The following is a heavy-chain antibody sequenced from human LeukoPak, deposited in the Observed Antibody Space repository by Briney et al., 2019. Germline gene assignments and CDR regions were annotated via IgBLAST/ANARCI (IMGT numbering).Heavy chain of an antibody. CDR2: IYYSGST. D-gene: IGHD3-16*01. V-gene: IGHV4-30-4*01. Sequence: SETLSLTCTVSGGSISSGDYYWSWIRQPPGKGLEWIGYIYYSGSTYYNPSLKSRVTISVDTSKNQFSLKLSSVTAADPAVYYCARDGKDYGLDAFDIWGQGTMVTVSS. CDR3: ARDGKDYGLDAFDI. J-gene: IGHJ3*02. CDR1: GGSISSGDYY.